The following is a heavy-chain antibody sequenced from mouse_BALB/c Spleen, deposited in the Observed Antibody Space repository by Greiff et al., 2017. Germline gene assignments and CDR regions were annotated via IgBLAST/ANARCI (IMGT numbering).Heavy chain of an antibody. J-gene: IGHJ3*01. V-gene: IGHV2-9-2*01. CDR1: GFSLTSYD. CDR2: IWTGGGT. Sequence: QVQLKESGPGLVAPSQSLSITCTVSGFSLTSYDISWIRQPPGKGLEWLGVIWTGGGTNYNSAFMSRLSISKDNSKSQVFLKMNSLQTDDTAIYYCVRVGTARATEAYWGQGSLVTVSA. CDR3: VRVGTARATEAY. D-gene: IGHD3-2*01.